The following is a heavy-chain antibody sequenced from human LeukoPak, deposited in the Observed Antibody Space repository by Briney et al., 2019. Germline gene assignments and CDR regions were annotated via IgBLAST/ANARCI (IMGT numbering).Heavy chain of an antibody. J-gene: IGHJ4*02. CDR3: AREKLEGPIDY. CDR1: GFTFSSYA. V-gene: IGHV3-30-3*01. Sequence: GGSLRLSCAASGFTFSSYAMHWVRQAPGEGLEWVAVTSYDGSNKYYADSVKGRFTISRDNSKNTLYLQMNSLRAEDTAVYYCAREKLEGPIDYWGQGTLVTVSS. D-gene: IGHD6-6*01. CDR2: TSYDGSNK.